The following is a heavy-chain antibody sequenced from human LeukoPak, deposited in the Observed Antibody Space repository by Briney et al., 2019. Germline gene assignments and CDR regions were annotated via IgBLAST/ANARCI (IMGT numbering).Heavy chain of an antibody. V-gene: IGHV7-4-1*02. J-gene: IGHJ3*02. CDR1: GYTFTSYA. D-gene: IGHD4-17*01. Sequence: ASVKVSCKASGYTFTSYAMNWVRQAPGQGLEWMGWINTNTGNPTYAQGFTGRFVFSLDTSVSTAYLQISSLKAEDTAVYYCARVRRDYGDYAEGAFDIWGQGTMVTVSS. CDR3: ARVRRDYGDYAEGAFDI. CDR2: INTNTGNP.